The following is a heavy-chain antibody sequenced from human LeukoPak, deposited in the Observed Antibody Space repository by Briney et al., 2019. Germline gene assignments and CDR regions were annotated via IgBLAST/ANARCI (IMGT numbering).Heavy chain of an antibody. Sequence: GESLKISCKGSGYSFTSYWIGWVRQMPGKGLEWMGIIYPGDSDTRYSPSFQGQVTISADKSISTAYLQWSSLQASDTAMYYCARPGVGSSGWYDAFDIWGQGTMVTVSS. D-gene: IGHD6-19*01. J-gene: IGHJ3*02. CDR2: IYPGDSDT. CDR1: GYSFTSYW. V-gene: IGHV5-51*01. CDR3: ARPGVGSSGWYDAFDI.